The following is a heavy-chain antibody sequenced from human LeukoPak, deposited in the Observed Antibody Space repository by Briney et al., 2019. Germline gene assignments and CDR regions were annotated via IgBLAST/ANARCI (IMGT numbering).Heavy chain of an antibody. CDR1: GGSISSYY. Sequence: SETLSLTCTVSGGSISSYYWSWIRQPAGKGLEWIGRIYTSGSTNYNPSLKSRVTMSVDTSKNQFSLKLSSVTAADTAMYYCARDQYYYDSSGSPTRYFDLWGRGTLVTVSS. D-gene: IGHD3-22*01. J-gene: IGHJ2*01. V-gene: IGHV4-4*07. CDR2: IYTSGST. CDR3: ARDQYYYDSSGSPTRYFDL.